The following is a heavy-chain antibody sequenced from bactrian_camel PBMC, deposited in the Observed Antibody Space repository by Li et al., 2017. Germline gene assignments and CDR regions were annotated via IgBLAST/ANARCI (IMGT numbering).Heavy chain of an antibody. Sequence: VQLVESGGGSVQTGGSLRLSCKPSFFILDDFDMMWYRQAPGNECELVSSISGDGSTYYSDSVKGRFTISHEKAKNAVDLQMNNLKTEDTAVYYCATTDGWVPSSLGQGTQVTVS. CDR1: FFILDDFD. V-gene: IGHV3S66*01. D-gene: IGHD5*01. J-gene: IGHJ4*01. CDR2: ISGDGST.